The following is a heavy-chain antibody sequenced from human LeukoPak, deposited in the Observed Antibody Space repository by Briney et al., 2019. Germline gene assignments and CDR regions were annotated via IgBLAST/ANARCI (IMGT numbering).Heavy chain of an antibody. V-gene: IGHV1-2*02. CDR2: INPNSGGT. J-gene: IGHJ4*02. CDR3: SRRAILGATHPYDY. Sequence: ASVKVSCKASGYTFTGFYIHWVRQAPGQGLEWMGWINPNSGGTNYAQKFQGRVTMTRDTSISTAYMELSRLRSDDTAIYHCSRRAILGATHPYDYWGQGTLVTVSS. D-gene: IGHD1-26*01. CDR1: GYTFTGFY.